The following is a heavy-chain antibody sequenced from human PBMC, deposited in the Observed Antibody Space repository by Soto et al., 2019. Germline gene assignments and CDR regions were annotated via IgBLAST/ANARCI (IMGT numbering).Heavy chain of an antibody. CDR1: GFPLTSYA. CDR2: INGGSGNT. CDR3: ARVPPWGNSAGDYYIQHYDS. D-gene: IGHD3-10*01. V-gene: IGHV1-3*01. Sequence: XPVKVSCKSSGFPLTSYAGRWLRQAPGQRPQWMGWINGGSGNTKYSQDFQCRVTFTRDTFSTTAYLELSSLRPEDTAVYYCARVPPWGNSAGDYYIQHYDSWGQRTPVTVSS. J-gene: IGHJ4*02.